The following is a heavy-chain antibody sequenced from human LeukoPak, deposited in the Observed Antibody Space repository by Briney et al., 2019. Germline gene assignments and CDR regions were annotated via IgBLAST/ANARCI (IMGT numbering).Heavy chain of an antibody. CDR1: GFTLTSYR. CDR2: ISGTGSTL. CDR3: ARDQKYYETSGSLDY. J-gene: IGHJ4*02. D-gene: IGHD3-22*01. Sequence: PGGSLRLSCAASGFTLTSYRMNWVRQTPGKGLEWVSYISGTGSTLNYADSVKGRFTISRDNAQNSLFLQMNSLRAEDTAVYYCARDQKYYETSGSLDYWGQGTLVTVSS. V-gene: IGHV3-48*01.